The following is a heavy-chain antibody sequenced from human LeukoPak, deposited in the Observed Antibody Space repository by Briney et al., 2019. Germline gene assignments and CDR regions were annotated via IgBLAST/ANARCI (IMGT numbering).Heavy chain of an antibody. J-gene: IGHJ4*02. Sequence: GASLKISCKGSGYSFPTYWIAWVRQLPGKGQEWMGIIYPDESNIRYSPSFQGQVTISADKSISTAYLQWSSLKASDTAMYYCARPPARGYSSSFEYWGQGTLVTVSS. CDR1: GYSFPTYW. D-gene: IGHD2-2*03. CDR2: IYPDESNI. V-gene: IGHV5-51*01. CDR3: ARPPARGYSSSFEY.